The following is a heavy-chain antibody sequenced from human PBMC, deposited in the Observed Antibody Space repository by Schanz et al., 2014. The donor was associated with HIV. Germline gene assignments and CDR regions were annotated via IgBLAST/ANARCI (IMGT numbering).Heavy chain of an antibody. CDR1: GGAFRIYA. Sequence: QVQLVQSGAEVKKPGSSVKVSCKTFGGAFRIYAMSWVRQAPGQGLEWMGWFIPIFGTTNYAQKFQGRVTITTDTSTSSVYMELEGLAADYSAVYYCTRDRDKWDHRYFDFWGRGTLVTVSS. CDR3: TRDRDKWDHRYFDF. CDR2: FIPIFGTT. D-gene: IGHD1-26*01. V-gene: IGHV1-69*06. J-gene: IGHJ2*01.